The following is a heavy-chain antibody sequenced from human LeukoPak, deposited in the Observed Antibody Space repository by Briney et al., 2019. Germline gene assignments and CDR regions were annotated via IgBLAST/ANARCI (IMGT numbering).Heavy chain of an antibody. CDR3: TGSFGQLTFFDY. CDR1: EFSVGSNY. V-gene: IGHV3-49*04. J-gene: IGHJ4*02. Sequence: GGSLRLSCAASEFSVGSNYMTWVRQAPGKGLEWVGFIRSKVYGGTTEYAASVKGRFTISRDDSKSIAYLQMNSLKTEDTAVYYCTGSFGQLTFFDYWGQGTLVTVSS. CDR2: IRSKVYGGTT. D-gene: IGHD3-10*01.